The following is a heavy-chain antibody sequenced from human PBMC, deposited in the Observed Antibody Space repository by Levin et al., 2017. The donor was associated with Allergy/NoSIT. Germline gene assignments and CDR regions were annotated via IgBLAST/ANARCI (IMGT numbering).Heavy chain of an antibody. CDR1: GGSMTSGGYY. CDR3: ARACGIVVVPAKRSGLDI. D-gene: IGHD2-2*01. J-gene: IGHJ3*02. V-gene: IGHV4-31*11. CDR2: IYYSGSS. Sequence: PSETLSLTCAVSGGSMTSGGYYWSWIRQLPGKGLEWIGHIYYSGSSYYNPARKSRVTMSVDTSKNQLSLKLSSVTAEETDVYYGARACGIVVVPAKRSGLDIWGQGTMVSVST.